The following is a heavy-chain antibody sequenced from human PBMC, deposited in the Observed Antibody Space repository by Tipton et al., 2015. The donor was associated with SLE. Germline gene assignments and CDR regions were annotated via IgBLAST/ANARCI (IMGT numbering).Heavy chain of an antibody. D-gene: IGHD1-26*01. J-gene: IGHJ4*02. Sequence: SLRLSCAASGFTFSSYAMSWVRQAPGKGLDWVAVISNNGGNPYYANSVKGRFTISRDDSKNMLYLQMGSLRDEDMGVYYCARRATTNSYDYWSRGTLVTVSS. CDR2: ISNNGGNP. V-gene: IGHV3-64*01. CDR1: GFTFSSYA. CDR3: ARRATTNSYDY.